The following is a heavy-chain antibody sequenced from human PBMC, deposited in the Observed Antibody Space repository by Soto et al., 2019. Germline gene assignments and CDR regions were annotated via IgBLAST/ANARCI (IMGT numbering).Heavy chain of an antibody. J-gene: IGHJ4*01. D-gene: IGHD6-19*01. CDR1: GFTFSSYA. CDR2: ISYDGSNK. CDR3: ARVFVGIAVADEVDY. V-gene: IGHV3-30-3*01. Sequence: QVQLVESGGGVVQPGRSLRLSCAASGFTFSSYAMHWVRQAPGKGLEWVAVISYDGSNKYYADSVKGRFTISRDNSKNTLYLQMNSLRAEDTAVYYCARVFVGIAVADEVDYWGHGTLVTVSS.